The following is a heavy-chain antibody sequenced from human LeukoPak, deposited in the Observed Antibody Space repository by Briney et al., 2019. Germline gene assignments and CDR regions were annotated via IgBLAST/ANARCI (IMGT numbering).Heavy chain of an antibody. J-gene: IGHJ6*03. V-gene: IGHV4-4*07. Sequence: SETLSLTCTVSGGSISSYYWSWIRQPAGKGLEWIGRIYTSGSTNYNPSLKSRVTMSVDTSKNQFSLKLSSVTAADTAVYYCARTLRYFDWSRYYYYYMDVWGKGTTVTISS. CDR1: GGSISSYY. D-gene: IGHD3-9*01. CDR3: ARTLRYFDWSRYYYYYMDV. CDR2: IYTSGST.